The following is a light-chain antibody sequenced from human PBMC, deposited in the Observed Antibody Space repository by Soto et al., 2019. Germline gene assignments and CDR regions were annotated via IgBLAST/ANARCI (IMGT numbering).Light chain of an antibody. CDR2: RNN. J-gene: IGLJ1*01. V-gene: IGLV1-44*01. CDR3: AAWDDSLNGYV. CDR1: SSNIGSNT. Sequence: QSVLSQPPSASVTPGRRDVISCSGSSSNIGSNTVNWYQQLPGTAPKLLIYRNNHRPSGVPDRFSGSKSGTSASLAISGLQSDDEADYYCAAWDDSLNGYVFATGNKVTVL.